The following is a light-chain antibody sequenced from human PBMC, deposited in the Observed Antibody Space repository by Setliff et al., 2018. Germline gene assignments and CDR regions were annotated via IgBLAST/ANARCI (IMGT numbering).Light chain of an antibody. CDR3: SSKRKSGPLGRI. CDR2: DVI. J-gene: IGLJ2*01. Sequence: QSALTQPASVSGSPGQTITISCTGTSSDIGIYNYVSWYQQYPDKAPKLLIYDVINRPSGVSDRFSGSKSGNMASLTISGLQVADEADYYCSSKRKSGPLGRIFGGGTK. CDR1: SSDIGIYNY. V-gene: IGLV2-14*01.